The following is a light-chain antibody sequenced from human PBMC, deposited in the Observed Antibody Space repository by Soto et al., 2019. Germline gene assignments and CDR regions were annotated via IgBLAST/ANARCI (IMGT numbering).Light chain of an antibody. Sequence: EIVLTQSPGTLSLSPGERATLSCRASQSVSSNYLAWYQQKPGQAPRPLIYGASSRATGIPDRFSGRGAGTDFTLTISRLESEDFAVYYCQQYGSSPWTFGPGTKVEIK. J-gene: IGKJ1*01. CDR1: QSVSSNY. V-gene: IGKV3-20*01. CDR3: QQYGSSPWT. CDR2: GAS.